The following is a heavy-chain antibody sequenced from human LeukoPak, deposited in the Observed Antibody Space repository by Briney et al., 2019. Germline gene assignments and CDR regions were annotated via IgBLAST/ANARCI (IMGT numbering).Heavy chain of an antibody. CDR2: IYYSGSP. V-gene: IGHV4-59*12. J-gene: IGHJ5*02. CDR1: GGSISTYY. CDR3: ARVVTFTDPGDNNNWFDP. D-gene: IGHD4-23*01. Sequence: SETLSLTCTVSGGSISTYYWNWIRQPPGKGLECIGYIYYSGSPSYNPSLRSRVTISVDTSKNQFSLKLSSVTAADTAVYYCARVVTFTDPGDNNNWFDPWGQGTLVTVSS.